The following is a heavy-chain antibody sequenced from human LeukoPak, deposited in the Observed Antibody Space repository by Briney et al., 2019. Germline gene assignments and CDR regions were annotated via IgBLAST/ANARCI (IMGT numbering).Heavy chain of an antibody. CDR1: GFTFSSYS. Sequence: GSLRLSCAASGFTFSSYSMNWVRQPPGKGLEWIGEINHSGSTNYNPSLKSRVTISVDTSKNQFSLKLSSVTAADTAVYYCARGTSLSGSYRFDYWGQGTLVTVSP. CDR3: ARGTSLSGSYRFDY. V-gene: IGHV4-34*01. D-gene: IGHD1-26*01. CDR2: INHSGST. J-gene: IGHJ4*02.